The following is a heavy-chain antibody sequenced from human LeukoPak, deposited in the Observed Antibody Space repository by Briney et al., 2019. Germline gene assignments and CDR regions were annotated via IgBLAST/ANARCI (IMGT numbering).Heavy chain of an antibody. CDR3: ARDTGNPRYYYGMDV. Sequence: SETLSLTCTVSGGSISSYYWSWIRPPPGKGLEWIGYIYYSGSTNYNPSLKSRVTISVDTSKNQFSLKLSSVTAADTAVYYCARDTGNPRYYYGMDVWGQGTTVTVSS. D-gene: IGHD2/OR15-2a*01. CDR1: GGSISSYY. CDR2: IYYSGST. V-gene: IGHV4-59*01. J-gene: IGHJ6*02.